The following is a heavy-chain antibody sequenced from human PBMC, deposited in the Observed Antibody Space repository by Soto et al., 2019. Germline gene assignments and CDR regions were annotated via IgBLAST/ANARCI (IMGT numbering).Heavy chain of an antibody. D-gene: IGHD3-10*01. CDR3: ARALFDYGSGSYYPRYYYYYMDV. CDR2: IYSGGST. Sequence: GGSLRLSCAASGFTVSSNYMSWVRQAPGKGLEWVSVIYSGGSTYYADSVKGRFTISRDNSKNTLYLQMNSLRAEDTAVYYCARALFDYGSGSYYPRYYYYYMDVWGKGTTVTVSS. J-gene: IGHJ6*03. CDR1: GFTVSSNY. V-gene: IGHV3-66*01.